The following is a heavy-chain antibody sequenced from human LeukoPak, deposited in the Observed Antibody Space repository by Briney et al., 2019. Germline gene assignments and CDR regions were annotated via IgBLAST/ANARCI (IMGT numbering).Heavy chain of an antibody. CDR1: GGSFSSYY. CDR3: ARVYGSVNDY. J-gene: IGHJ4*02. V-gene: IGHV4-59*01. Sequence: SETLSLTCTVSGGSFSSYYWSWIRQPPGKGLEWIGYIYYSGSTNYNPSLMSRVTISVDTSRCQVSLKLSSVTTADTAVYCFARVYGSVNDYWSQGTLVTVSS. CDR2: IYYSGST. D-gene: IGHD3-10*01.